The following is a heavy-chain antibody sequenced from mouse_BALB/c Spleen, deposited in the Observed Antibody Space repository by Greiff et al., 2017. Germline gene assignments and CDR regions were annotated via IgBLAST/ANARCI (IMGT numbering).Heavy chain of an antibody. CDR1: GYTFTSYW. J-gene: IGHJ2*01. Sequence: QVQLQQPGAELVKPGASVKLSCKASGYTFTSYWMHWVKLRPGQGFEWIGEINPYNDGTKYNEKFKGKATLTSDKSSSTAYMELSSLTSEDSAVYYCARDYGSSYSFDYWGQGTTLTVSS. CDR3: ARDYGSSYSFDY. D-gene: IGHD1-1*01. CDR2: INPYNDGT. V-gene: IGHV1-53*01.